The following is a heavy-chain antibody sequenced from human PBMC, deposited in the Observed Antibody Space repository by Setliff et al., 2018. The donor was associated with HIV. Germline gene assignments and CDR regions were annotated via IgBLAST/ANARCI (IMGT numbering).Heavy chain of an antibody. Sequence: ASVKVSCKASGYTFTTYSLHWVRQAPGQSLEWMGWINVGKGDTKSSQEFQGRITITTDTSANTGYMELSSLRSDDTAVYFCARGALLAVFDFDHWGHGTLVTVSS. CDR3: ARGALLAVFDFDH. CDR1: GYTFTTYS. V-gene: IGHV1-3*01. CDR2: INVGKGDT. J-gene: IGHJ4*01. D-gene: IGHD3-10*01.